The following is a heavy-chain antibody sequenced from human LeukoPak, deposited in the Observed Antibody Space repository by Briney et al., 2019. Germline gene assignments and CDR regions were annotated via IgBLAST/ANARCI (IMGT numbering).Heavy chain of an antibody. CDR1: GFTFSRYA. CDR3: ARVWELSYDY. Sequence: GGSLRLSCAASGFTFSRYAMHWVRQAPGKGLEWVAVISYDGSNKYYADSVKGRFTISRDNPKNTVDLLVNSLRAEDTAVYYCARVWELSYDYWGQGTLVTVSS. V-gene: IGHV3-30*14. J-gene: IGHJ4*02. CDR2: ISYDGSNK. D-gene: IGHD3-16*02.